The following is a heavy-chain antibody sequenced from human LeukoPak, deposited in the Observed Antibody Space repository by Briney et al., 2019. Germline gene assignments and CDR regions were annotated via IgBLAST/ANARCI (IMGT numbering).Heavy chain of an antibody. V-gene: IGHV1-46*01. Sequence: ASVKVSCKASGYTFTSYYLHWVRQAPGQGLEWMGIINPSGGSTSTAQKFQGRVTMTRDTSTGTVYMELRSLRSEDTAVYCCARVSSAPRVVVANDWVEYFQHWAQGTVFAVSS. CDR1: GYTFTSYY. D-gene: IGHD3-22*01. CDR3: ARVSSAPRVVVANDWVEYFQH. CDR2: INPSGGST. J-gene: IGHJ1*01.